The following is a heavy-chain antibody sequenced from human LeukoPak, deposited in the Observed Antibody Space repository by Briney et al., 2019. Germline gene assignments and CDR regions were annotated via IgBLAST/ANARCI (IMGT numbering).Heavy chain of an antibody. CDR2: IWYDGSNK. V-gene: IGHV3-33*01. Sequence: PGGSLRLSCAASGFTFSSYGMHWVRQAPGKGLEWVAVIWYDGSNKYYADSVKGRFTISRDNSKNTLYLQMNSLRAEDTAVYYCARATWAAWYYMDVWGKGITVTVSS. D-gene: IGHD2-15*01. CDR1: GFTFSSYG. J-gene: IGHJ6*03. CDR3: ARATWAAWYYMDV.